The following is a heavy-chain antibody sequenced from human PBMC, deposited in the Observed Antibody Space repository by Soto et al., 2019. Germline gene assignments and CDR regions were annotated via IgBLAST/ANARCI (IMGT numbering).Heavy chain of an antibody. CDR1: GFTFSSYG. CDR2: ISYDGSNK. V-gene: IGHV3-30*18. Sequence: QVQVVESGGGVVQPGRSLRLSCAASGFTFSSYGMHWVRQAPGKGLEWVAVISYDGSNKYYADSVKGRFTISRDNSKNTLYLQMNSLRAEDTAVYYCAKDHYDSSGYYYDYWGQGTLVTVSS. CDR3: AKDHYDSSGYYYDY. J-gene: IGHJ4*02. D-gene: IGHD3-22*01.